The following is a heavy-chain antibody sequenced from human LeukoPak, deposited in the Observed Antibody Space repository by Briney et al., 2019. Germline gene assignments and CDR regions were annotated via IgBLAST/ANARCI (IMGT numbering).Heavy chain of an antibody. D-gene: IGHD6-13*01. CDR3: ARGSSSWYNYYYYGMDV. V-gene: IGHV1-2*04. Sequence: GASVKVSCKASGYTFTGYYMHWVRQAPGQGLEWMGWINPNSGGTNYAQKFQGWVTMTRDTSISTAYMELSRLRSDDTAVYYCARGSSSWYNYYYYGMDVWGQGTTVTVSS. CDR2: INPNSGGT. J-gene: IGHJ6*02. CDR1: GYTFTGYY.